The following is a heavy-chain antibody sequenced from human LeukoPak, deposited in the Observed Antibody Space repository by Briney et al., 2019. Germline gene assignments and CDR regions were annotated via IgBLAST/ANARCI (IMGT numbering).Heavy chain of an antibody. CDR1: GGSISTYY. V-gene: IGHV4-34*01. Sequence: SETLSLTCTVSGGSISTYYWSWIRQPPGKGLEWIGEINHSGSTNYNPSLKSRVTISVDTSKNQFSLKLSSVTAADTAVYYCARLGPTLMVRGVITSYYYYYYMDVWGKGTTVTISS. D-gene: IGHD3-10*01. CDR3: ARLGPTLMVRGVITSYYYYYYMDV. J-gene: IGHJ6*03. CDR2: INHSGST.